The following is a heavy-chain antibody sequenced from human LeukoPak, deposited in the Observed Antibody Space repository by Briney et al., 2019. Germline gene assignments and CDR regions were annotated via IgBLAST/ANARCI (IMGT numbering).Heavy chain of an antibody. Sequence: GRSLRLSCTASGFTFGDYAMRWFRQAPGKGLEWVGFIRSIASGGTAEYAASVKGRFTISRDDSKSIAYLQMNSLKTEDTAVYYCTRALYALSVDPWFDPWGQGTLVTVSS. J-gene: IGHJ5*02. CDR2: IRSIASGGTA. D-gene: IGHD2-2*02. CDR1: GFTFGDYA. CDR3: TRALYALSVDPWFDP. V-gene: IGHV3-49*03.